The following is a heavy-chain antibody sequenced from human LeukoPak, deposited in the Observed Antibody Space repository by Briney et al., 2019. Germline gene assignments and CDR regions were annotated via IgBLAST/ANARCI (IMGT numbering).Heavy chain of an antibody. Sequence: SVKVSCKASGGTFSSYAISWVRQAPGQGLEWTGGIIPIFGTANYAQKFQGRVTITADESTSTAYMELSSLRSEDTAVYYCARRRYYGSGSYILWGQGTLVTVSS. CDR1: GGTFSSYA. D-gene: IGHD3-10*01. J-gene: IGHJ4*02. V-gene: IGHV1-69*13. CDR2: IIPIFGTA. CDR3: ARRRYYGSGSYIL.